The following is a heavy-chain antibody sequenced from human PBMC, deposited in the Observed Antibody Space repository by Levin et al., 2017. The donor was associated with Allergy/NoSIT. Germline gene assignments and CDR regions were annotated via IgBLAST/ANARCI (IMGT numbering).Heavy chain of an antibody. CDR2: IYYSGST. CDR3: ARAAGDYYDSSGYYRLGFDY. CDR1: GGSISSGDYY. J-gene: IGHJ4*02. Sequence: SETLSLTCTVSGGSISSGDYYWSWIRQPPGKGLEWIGYIYYSGSTYYNPSLKSRVTISVDTSKNQFSLKLSSVTAADTAVYYCARAAGDYYDSSGYYRLGFDYWGQGTLVTVSS. V-gene: IGHV4-30-4*01. D-gene: IGHD3-22*01.